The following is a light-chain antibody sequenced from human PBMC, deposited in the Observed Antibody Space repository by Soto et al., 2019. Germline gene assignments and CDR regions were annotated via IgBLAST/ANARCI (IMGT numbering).Light chain of an antibody. CDR2: DNN. J-gene: IGLJ1*01. V-gene: IGLV1-51*01. CDR3: GTWDSSLSRHYV. Sequence: QSVLTQPPSVSAAPGQKVTISCSGSSSNIGNNYVSWYQQLPGTAPKLLIYDNNKRPSGIPDRFSGSKSGTSATLGITGLQTRDEADYYGGTWDSSLSRHYVFGTGTKVTVL. CDR1: SSNIGNNY.